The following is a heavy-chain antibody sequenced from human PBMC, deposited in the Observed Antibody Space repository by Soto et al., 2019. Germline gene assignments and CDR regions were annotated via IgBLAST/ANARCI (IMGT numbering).Heavy chain of an antibody. CDR2: ISASGDGT. CDR1: GFTFSSYA. CDR3: ARTTVTKSRDY. J-gene: IGHJ4*02. Sequence: EVQLLESGGGLVQPGGSLRLSCAASGFTFSSYAMSWVRQAPGKGLEYVSSISASGDGTYFADSVKGRFTISRDNSKNTLYLQRTSLRVEDTAVYYCARTTVTKSRDYWGQGTLVTVSS. D-gene: IGHD4-17*01. V-gene: IGHV3-23*01.